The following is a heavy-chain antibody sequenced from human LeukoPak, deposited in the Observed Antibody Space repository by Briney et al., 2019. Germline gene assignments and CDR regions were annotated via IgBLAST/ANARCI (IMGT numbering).Heavy chain of an antibody. J-gene: IGHJ4*02. V-gene: IGHV1-69*05. CDR2: IIPIFGTA. CDR3: ATRRQQRTYYYDSSDEYYFDY. Sequence: GASVKVSCKASGGTFSSYAISWVRQAPGQGLEWMGGIIPIFGTANYAQKFQGRVTITTDESTSTAYMELSSLRSEDTAVYYCATRRQQRTYYYDSSDEYYFDYWGQGTLVTVSS. D-gene: IGHD3-22*01. CDR1: GGTFSSYA.